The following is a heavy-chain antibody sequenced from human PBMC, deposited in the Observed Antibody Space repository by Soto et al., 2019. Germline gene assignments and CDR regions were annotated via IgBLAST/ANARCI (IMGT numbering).Heavy chain of an antibody. CDR3: AKDAAPPGSYHYGPDY. J-gene: IGHJ4*02. CDR2: ISYDGSNK. D-gene: IGHD1-26*01. Sequence: GWSLRLSCASSVFTFSSYGMHWGRQAQGKGLERVAVISYDGSNKYYADSVMSRLTISRENCKNTLYLQMNSLRAEDTAVYYCAKDAAPPGSYHYGPDYWGQGTLVTVSS. CDR1: VFTFSSYG. V-gene: IGHV3-30*18.